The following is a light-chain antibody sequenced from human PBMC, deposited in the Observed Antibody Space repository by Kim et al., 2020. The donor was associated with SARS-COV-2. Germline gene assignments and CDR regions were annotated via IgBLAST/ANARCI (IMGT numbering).Light chain of an antibody. Sequence: QSALTQPASVSGSPGQSITISCTGTSSDIGSYSLVSWYQQYPGEAPKLMIYEGSKRPSGVSPRFSGSKSGNTASLTISGLQAEDEADYYCCSHAGGGTMLFGGGPQLTVL. V-gene: IGLV2-23*01. CDR2: EGS. CDR3: CSHAGGGTML. CDR1: SSDIGSYSL. J-gene: IGLJ2*01.